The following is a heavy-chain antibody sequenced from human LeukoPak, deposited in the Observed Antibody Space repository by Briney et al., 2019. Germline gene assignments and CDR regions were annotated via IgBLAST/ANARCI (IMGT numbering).Heavy chain of an antibody. CDR3: VSFYETY. Sequence: PGGSLRLSCSASGFTFSSYAMHWVRQAPGKGLVWVSHINGDGSWTTYADSVKGRFTISKDNAKNTVYLQMNNLRAEDTAVYYCVSFYETYWGRGTLVTVSS. CDR1: GFTFSSYA. CDR2: INGDGSWT. J-gene: IGHJ4*02. V-gene: IGHV3-74*01. D-gene: IGHD2-2*01.